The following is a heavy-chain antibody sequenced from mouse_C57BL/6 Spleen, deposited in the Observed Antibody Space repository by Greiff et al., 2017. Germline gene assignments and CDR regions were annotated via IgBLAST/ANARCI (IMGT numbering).Heavy chain of an antibody. J-gene: IGHJ3*01. CDR3: TRQLRLRWFAY. Sequence: VQLQQSGAELVRPGASVTLSCKASGYTFTDYEMHWVKQTPVHGLEWIGAIDPETGGTAYNQKFKGKAILTADKSSGTAYMELRSLTSEDSAVYYCTRQLRLRWFAYWGQGTLVTVSA. CDR2: IDPETGGT. CDR1: GYTFTDYE. D-gene: IGHD3-2*02. V-gene: IGHV1-15*01.